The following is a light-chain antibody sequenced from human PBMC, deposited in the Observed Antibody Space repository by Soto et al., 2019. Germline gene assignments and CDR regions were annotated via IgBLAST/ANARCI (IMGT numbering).Light chain of an antibody. Sequence: QSVLTQPPSASGTPGQRVTISCSGSSSNIGSNYVYWYQQLPGTAPKLLIYRNNQRPSGVPDRFSDSKSGASASLAISGLRSEDEADYFCAAWDDSLRGGVFGTGTKVTVL. CDR3: AAWDDSLRGGV. V-gene: IGLV1-47*01. CDR1: SSNIGSNY. CDR2: RNN. J-gene: IGLJ1*01.